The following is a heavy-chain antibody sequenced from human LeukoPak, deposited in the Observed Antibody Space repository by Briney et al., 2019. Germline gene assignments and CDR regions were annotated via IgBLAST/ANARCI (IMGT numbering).Heavy chain of an antibody. D-gene: IGHD3-3*01. J-gene: IGHJ3*02. V-gene: IGHV1-69*01. CDR1: GGTFSSYA. CDR2: IIPIFGTA. Sequence: ASVTVSCTASGGTFSSYAISWVRQAPGQGLEWMGGIIPIFGTANYAQKFQGRVTITADESTSTAYMELSSLRSEDTAVCYCASLATIGSDSFDIWGQGTIVTVSS. CDR3: ASLATIGSDSFDI.